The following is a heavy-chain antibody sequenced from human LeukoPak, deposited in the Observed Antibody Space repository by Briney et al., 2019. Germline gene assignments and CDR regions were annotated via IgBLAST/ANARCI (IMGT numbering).Heavy chain of an antibody. CDR1: GGTFSSYA. Sequence: ASVKVSCKASGGTFSSYAISWVRQAPGQGLEWMGGIISIFGTANYAQEFQGRVTITTDESTSTAYMELSSLRSEDTAVYYCARSGAAVAGTAPFDYWGQGSLVTVSS. CDR2: IISIFGTA. J-gene: IGHJ4*02. V-gene: IGHV1-69*05. D-gene: IGHD6-19*01. CDR3: ARSGAAVAGTAPFDY.